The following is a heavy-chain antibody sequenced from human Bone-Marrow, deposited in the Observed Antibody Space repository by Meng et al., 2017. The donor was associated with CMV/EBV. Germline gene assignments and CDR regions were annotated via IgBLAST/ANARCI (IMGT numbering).Heavy chain of an antibody. CDR1: GGSFSGYY. J-gene: IGHJ5*02. V-gene: IGHV4-34*01. Sequence: SETLSLTCAVYGGSFSGYYWSWIRQPPGKGLEWIGEINHSGSTNYNPSLKSRVTISVDTSKNQFSLKLSSVTAADTAVYYCARPIVVVPAARAFDPWGQGTRVTGSS. CDR3: ARPIVVVPAARAFDP. CDR2: INHSGST. D-gene: IGHD2-2*01.